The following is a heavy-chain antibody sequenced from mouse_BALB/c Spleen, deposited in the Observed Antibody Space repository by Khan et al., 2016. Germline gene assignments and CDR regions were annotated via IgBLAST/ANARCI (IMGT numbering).Heavy chain of an antibody. J-gene: IGHJ1*01. CDR3: ASDPFYYYVRSYGYVDV. Sequence: EVQLQESGPGLVKPSQSLSLTCSVTGYSITSGYYWNWLRQFPGNKLEWMGYISYDGSNNYNPSLKNRISITRDTSKNQFFLKLNSVTTEDTATXYCASDPFYYYVRSYGYVDVWGAGTTVTVSP. CDR1: GYSITSGYY. CDR2: ISYDGSN. D-gene: IGHD1-1*01. V-gene: IGHV3-6*02.